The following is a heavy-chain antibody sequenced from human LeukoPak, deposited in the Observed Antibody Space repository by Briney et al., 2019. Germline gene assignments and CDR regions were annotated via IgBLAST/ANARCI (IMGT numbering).Heavy chain of an antibody. CDR1: VFIFSSYW. J-gene: IGHJ3*02. CDR2: IKDDGSEQ. Sequence: TGGSLRLSCVASVFIFSSYWMSWVRQAPGKGLEGVANIKDDGSEQYYVDSVRGRFTIFRDNAKNSLYLQVNSLRVEDTAMYYCARDPYFDAFDMWGQGTMATVSS. V-gene: IGHV3-7*01. D-gene: IGHD3-3*01. CDR3: ARDPYFDAFDM.